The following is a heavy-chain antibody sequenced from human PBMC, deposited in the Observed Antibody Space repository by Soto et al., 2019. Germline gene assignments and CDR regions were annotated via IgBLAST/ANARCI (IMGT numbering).Heavy chain of an antibody. Sequence: LRLSCAASGFTFSSYWMSWVRQAPGKGLEWVANIKQDGSEKYYVDSVKGRFTISRDNAKNSLYLQMNSLRAEDTAVYYCARDPGLPSCGGDCYSGWGQGTLVTVSS. D-gene: IGHD2-21*02. CDR1: GFTFSSYW. CDR2: IKQDGSEK. J-gene: IGHJ4*02. CDR3: ARDPGLPSCGGDCYSG. V-gene: IGHV3-7*03.